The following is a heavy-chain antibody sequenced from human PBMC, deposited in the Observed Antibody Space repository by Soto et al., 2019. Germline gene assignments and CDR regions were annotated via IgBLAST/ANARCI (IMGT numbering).Heavy chain of an antibody. CDR3: ARAIGAYCYYSGIDV. CDR1: GGTFSSYA. V-gene: IGHV1-69*01. CDR2: LIPIFGKA. D-gene: IGHD2-8*01. Sequence: QVQLVQSGAEVKKPGSSVKVSCTASGGTFSSYAISWVRQAPGQGLEWMGGLIPIFGKANYAQKFQGRVTITADESTITAYMELGSVRSEDTAVYCCARAIGAYCYYSGIDVRGPGTTVTVSS. J-gene: IGHJ6*02.